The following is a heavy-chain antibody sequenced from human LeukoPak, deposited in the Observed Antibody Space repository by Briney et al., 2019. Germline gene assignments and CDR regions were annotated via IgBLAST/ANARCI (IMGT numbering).Heavy chain of an antibody. CDR2: ISSSSTYI. V-gene: IGHV3-21*06. CDR3: ARALGQQLVNRTRFDP. CDR1: GFIFSSYT. D-gene: IGHD6-13*01. J-gene: IGHJ5*02. Sequence: GGSLRLSCEASGFIFSSYTMNWVRQAPGKGLEWVSSISSSSTYIYSAGSVKGRFTISRDNAKNSLYLHMNSLRVEDTAVYYCARALGQQLVNRTRFDPWGQGTLVTVSS.